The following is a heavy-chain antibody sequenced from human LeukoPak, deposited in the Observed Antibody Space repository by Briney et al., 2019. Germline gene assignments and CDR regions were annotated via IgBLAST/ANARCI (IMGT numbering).Heavy chain of an antibody. D-gene: IGHD4-17*01. Sequence: GASVKVSCKASGGTFSSYAISWVRQAPGQGLEWMGGIIPIFGIANYAQKFQGRVTITADESTSTAYMELSSPRSEDTAVYYCARAQTTVTPYDYWGQGTLVTVSS. J-gene: IGHJ4*02. CDR3: ARAQTTVTPYDY. V-gene: IGHV1-69*13. CDR2: IIPIFGIA. CDR1: GGTFSSYA.